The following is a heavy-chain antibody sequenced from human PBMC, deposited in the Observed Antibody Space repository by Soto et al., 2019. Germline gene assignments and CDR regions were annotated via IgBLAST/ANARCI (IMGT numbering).Heavy chain of an antibody. V-gene: IGHV5-51*01. CDR1: GYSFTSYW. CDR2: IYPGDSDT. D-gene: IGHD2-15*01. CDR3: ARRAGYCSGGSCDPGWFDP. J-gene: IGHJ5*02. Sequence: PVESLKISSKGSGYSFTSYWIGWVRQMPGKGLEWMGIIYPGDSDTRYSPSFQGQVTISADKSIRTAYLQWSSRKASDTPMYYCARRAGYCSGGSCDPGWFDPWGQGTLVTDSA.